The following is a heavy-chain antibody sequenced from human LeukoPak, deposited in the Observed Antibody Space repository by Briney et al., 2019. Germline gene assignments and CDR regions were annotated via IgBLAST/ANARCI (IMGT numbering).Heavy chain of an antibody. CDR2: INSDGSST. V-gene: IGHV3-74*01. Sequence: SCKASGYTFTGYYMHWVRQAPGKGLVWVSRINSDGSSTSYADSVKGRFTISRDNAKNTLYLQMNSLRAEDTAVYYCARVRGYYGSGSYYYWGQGTLVTVSS. CDR3: ARVRGYYGSGSYYY. CDR1: GYTFTGYY. D-gene: IGHD3-10*01. J-gene: IGHJ4*02.